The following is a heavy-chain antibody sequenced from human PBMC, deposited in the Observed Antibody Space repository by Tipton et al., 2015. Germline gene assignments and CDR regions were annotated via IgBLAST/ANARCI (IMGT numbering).Heavy chain of an antibody. CDR1: GASISCGYY. CDR2: IFHRGDT. CDR3: ACQDYDSLTRDYQTVDY. D-gene: IGHD3-9*01. J-gene: IGHJ4*02. Sequence: TLSLTCTVSGASISCGYYWGWIRQPPGKGLEWIGSIFHRGDTNYNPSLKSRVTISLDTSKNQFSLKLTSVTAADTAVYYCACQDYDSLTRDYQTVDYWGQGTLVTVSS. V-gene: IGHV4-38-2*02.